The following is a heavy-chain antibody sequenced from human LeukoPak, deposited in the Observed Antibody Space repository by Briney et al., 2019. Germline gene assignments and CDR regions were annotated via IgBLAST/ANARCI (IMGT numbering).Heavy chain of an antibody. CDR2: IKQDGNEK. J-gene: IGHJ1*01. Sequence: PGGSLRLSCAASGFTFSSYWMSWVRQAPGKGLQWVAIIKQDGNEKYYVDSLKGRFTISRDNAEKSLYLQMNSLRAEDTAVYYCAKDGGNYYDSSGKSFLNAECFQHWGQGTLVTVSS. CDR3: AKDGGNYYDSSGKSFLNAECFQH. D-gene: IGHD3-22*01. CDR1: GFTFSSYW. V-gene: IGHV3-7*03.